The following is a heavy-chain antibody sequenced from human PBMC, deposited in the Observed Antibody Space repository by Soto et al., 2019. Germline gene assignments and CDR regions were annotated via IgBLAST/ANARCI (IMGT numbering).Heavy chain of an antibody. CDR1: GGSISSGGYS. CDR3: ARRDHGDGRGFDP. D-gene: IGHD4-17*01. V-gene: IGHV4-30-2*01. Sequence: PSETLSLTCAVSGGSISSGGYSWSWIRQPPGKGLEWIGYIYHSGSTYYNPSLKSRVTISVDRSKNQFSLKLSSVTAADTAVYYCARRDHGDGRGFDPWGQGTLVTVSS. J-gene: IGHJ5*02. CDR2: IYHSGST.